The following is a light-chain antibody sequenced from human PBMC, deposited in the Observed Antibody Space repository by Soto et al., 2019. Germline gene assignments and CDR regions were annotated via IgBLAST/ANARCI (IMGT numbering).Light chain of an antibody. Sequence: QSALTQPASVSGSPGQSITISCTGTSSDIGADDFVSWYQHHPDKTPKLIIFEVTYRPTGISHRFSASKSGNTASLTISGLQAEDEADYYCCSYAGSPLYVFGTGTKLTVL. V-gene: IGLV2-14*01. J-gene: IGLJ1*01. CDR1: SSDIGADDF. CDR3: CSYAGSPLYV. CDR2: EVT.